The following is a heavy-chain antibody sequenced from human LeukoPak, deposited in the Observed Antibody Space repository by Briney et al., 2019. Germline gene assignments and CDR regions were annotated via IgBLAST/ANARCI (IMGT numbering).Heavy chain of an antibody. CDR3: TRDNSGSFFDY. D-gene: IGHD1-26*01. CDR1: GFTFGDYA. CDR2: IRSKAYGGTT. J-gene: IGHJ4*02. V-gene: IGHV3-49*04. Sequence: GGSLRLSCTASGFTFGDYAMSWVRQAPGKGLEWVGFIRSKAYGGTTEYAASVKGRFTISRDDPKSIAYLQMNSLKTEDTAVYYCTRDNSGSFFDYWGQGTLVTVSS.